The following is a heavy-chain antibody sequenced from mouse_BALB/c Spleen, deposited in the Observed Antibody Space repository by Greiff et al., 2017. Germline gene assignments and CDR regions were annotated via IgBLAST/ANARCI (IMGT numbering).Heavy chain of an antibody. CDR2: ISYSGST. CDR1: GYSITSDYA. CDR3: ATPNFAY. Sequence: EVHLVESGPGLVKPSQSLSLTCTVTGYSITSDYAWNWIRQFPGNKLEWMGYISYSGSTSYNPSLKSRISITRDTSKNQFFLQLNSVTTEDTATYYCATPNFAYWGQGTLVTVSA. V-gene: IGHV3-2*02. J-gene: IGHJ3*01.